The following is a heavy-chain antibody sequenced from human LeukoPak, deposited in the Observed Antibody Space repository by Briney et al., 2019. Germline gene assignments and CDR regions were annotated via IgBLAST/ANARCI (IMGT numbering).Heavy chain of an antibody. D-gene: IGHD6-13*01. V-gene: IGHV3-7*01. CDR3: ARDPTAAGTYYFDY. CDR2: INHDGSEK. Sequence: GGSLRLSCAASGFTFSRSWMHWVRQAPGKGLEWVGNINHDGSEKYQVDSVMGRFTISRDNAESSLFLQMNSLRAEDTAVYYCARDPTAAGTYYFDYWGQGTLVTVSS. J-gene: IGHJ4*02. CDR1: GFTFSRSW.